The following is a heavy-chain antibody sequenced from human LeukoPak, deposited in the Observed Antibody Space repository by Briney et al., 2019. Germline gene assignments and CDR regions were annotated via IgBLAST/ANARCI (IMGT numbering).Heavy chain of an antibody. CDR2: INHSGST. CDR3: ARGSRRYCTGGVCPNYYYYMDV. D-gene: IGHD2-8*02. V-gene: IGHV4-34*01. CDR1: GGSFSGYY. J-gene: IGHJ6*03. Sequence: PSETLSLTCAVYGGSFSGYYWSWIRQPPGKGLEWIGEINHSGSTNYNPSLKSRVTISVDTSKNQFSLKLSSVTAADTAVYYCARGSRRYCTGGVCPNYYYYMDVWGKGTTVTVSS.